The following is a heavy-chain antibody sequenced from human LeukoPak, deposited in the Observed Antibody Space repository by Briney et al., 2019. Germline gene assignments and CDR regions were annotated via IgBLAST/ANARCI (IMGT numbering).Heavy chain of an antibody. CDR2: INTDGSST. J-gene: IGHJ4*02. V-gene: IGHV3-74*01. Sequence: PGGSLRLSCAASGFTFSSYWMHWVRQAPGKGLVWVSRINTDGSSTSYADSVKGRFTISRDNAKNTLYLQMNSLRAEDTAVYYCARPLVLYGDYDYWGQGTLVTVSS. CDR3: ARPLVLYGDYDY. CDR1: GFTFSSYW. D-gene: IGHD4-17*01.